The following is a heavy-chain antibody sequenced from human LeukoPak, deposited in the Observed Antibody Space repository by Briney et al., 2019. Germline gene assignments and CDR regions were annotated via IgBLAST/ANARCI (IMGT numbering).Heavy chain of an antibody. CDR3: SRLMDYLDV. CDR1: GFTFSSYS. D-gene: IGHD3-10*01. CDR2: ISTSSSYI. J-gene: IGHJ6*03. V-gene: IGHV3-21*01. Sequence: GGSLRLSCVVSGFTFSSYSMNWVRQAPGKGLEWVSCISTSSSYIYYADSVKGRFTISRDNAKNSLYLQMNSLRAEDTAVYFCSRLMDYLDVWGKGTTVTVSS.